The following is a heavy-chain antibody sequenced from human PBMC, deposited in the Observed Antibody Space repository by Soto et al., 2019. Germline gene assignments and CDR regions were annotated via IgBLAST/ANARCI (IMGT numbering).Heavy chain of an antibody. CDR3: ARKNGYCNGGRCYFWFDP. CDR2: ISVYNGDT. J-gene: IGHJ5*02. Sequence: GASVKVSCKASGYTFSNHAITWVRQAPGQGLEWLGWISVYNGDTTYARNVQDRLTMTTDTSTNTAYMELRSLRSDDTAVYYCARKNGYCNGGRCYFWFDPWGQGTLVTVSS. V-gene: IGHV1-18*01. CDR1: GYTFSNHA. D-gene: IGHD2-15*01.